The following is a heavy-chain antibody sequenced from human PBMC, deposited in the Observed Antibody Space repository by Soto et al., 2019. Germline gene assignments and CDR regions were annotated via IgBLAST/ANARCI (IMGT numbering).Heavy chain of an antibody. CDR3: AREVPGVTSFDY. J-gene: IGHJ4*02. D-gene: IGHD3-10*01. V-gene: IGHV1-3*01. CDR1: GYASLSYA. Sequence: QVQLVQSGPEMMQPGASVKVSCKASGYASLSYAMHWVRQVHGQVYEWLGWINAGVDGTMYSERFQGRVRITRDTSANTDYMELNALTSEDTAVYYCAREVPGVTSFDYWGQGTLVIVSS. CDR2: INAGVDGT.